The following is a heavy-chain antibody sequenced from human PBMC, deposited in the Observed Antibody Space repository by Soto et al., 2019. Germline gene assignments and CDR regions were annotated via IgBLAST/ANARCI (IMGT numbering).Heavy chain of an antibody. Sequence: GGSLRLSCAASGFTLSTYSMNWVRQAPGKGLEWVSYINSVSNTLYYADSVKGRFTISRDNAKNSLYLQMNSLRAEDTAVYYCARKIKTGTQLGAADYWGQGTLVTVSS. CDR1: GFTLSTYS. D-gene: IGHD1-7*01. CDR3: ARKIKTGTQLGAADY. V-gene: IGHV3-48*01. CDR2: INSVSNTL. J-gene: IGHJ4*02.